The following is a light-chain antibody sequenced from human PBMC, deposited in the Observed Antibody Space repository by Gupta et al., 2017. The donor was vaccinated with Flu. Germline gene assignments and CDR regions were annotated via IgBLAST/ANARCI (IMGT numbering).Light chain of an antibody. CDR2: LAS. Sequence: VLVPSPVSLPVSPGESASMSCRSSESLQHKKGHNFLDWYVNKPGHPPKLLFYLASNRAPGVPARGGARGGGRLCIRNISRVEHEVGGFYFGLEDNYSPWAFGQGTXLEIK. CDR1: ESLQHKKGHNF. J-gene: IGKJ1*01. CDR3: LEDNYSPWA. V-gene: IGKV2-28*01.